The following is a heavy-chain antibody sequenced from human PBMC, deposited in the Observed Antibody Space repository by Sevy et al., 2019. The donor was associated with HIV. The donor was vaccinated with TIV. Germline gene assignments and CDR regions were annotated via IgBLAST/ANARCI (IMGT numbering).Heavy chain of an antibody. D-gene: IGHD3-22*01. Sequence: GGSLRLSCAASGFTFNYFNMNWVRQAPGKGLEWVSSISSGSSYIKYADSVQGRFTISRGNAKSSLYLQMNSLSAEDTAVHYCARNRDCYDSSGFSYWGQGTLVTVSA. V-gene: IGHV3-21*06. CDR2: ISSGSSYI. J-gene: IGHJ4*02. CDR1: GFTFNYFN. CDR3: ARNRDCYDSSGFSY.